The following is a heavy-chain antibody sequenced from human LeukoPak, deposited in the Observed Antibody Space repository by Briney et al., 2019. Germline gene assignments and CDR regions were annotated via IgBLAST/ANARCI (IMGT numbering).Heavy chain of an antibody. D-gene: IGHD5-18*01. CDR2: IYPNGNT. J-gene: IGHJ4*02. CDR3: ARRGHGYGSPFDY. V-gene: IGHV3-66*04. CDR1: GFTFSTYV. Sequence: GGSLRLSCAASGFTFSTYVMIWVRQAPGKGLEWVSMIYPNGNTFYTDSVKGRFTISRDDSKNTLDLQMSSLRAEDTAVYYCARRGHGYGSPFDYWGQGTLVTVSS.